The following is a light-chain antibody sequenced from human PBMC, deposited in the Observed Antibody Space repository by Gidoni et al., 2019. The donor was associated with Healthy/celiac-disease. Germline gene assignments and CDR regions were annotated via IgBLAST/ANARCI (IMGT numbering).Light chain of an antibody. Sequence: EIVFTQSPGTLSLSPGERATLSCRASQSVSSGYLAWYQQKPGQAPRLLIYGASNRATGIPDRFSGSGSGTDFTLTISRLEPEDCAVYYCQQYGSSPPWTFGQGTKLEIK. CDR3: QQYGSSPPWT. V-gene: IGKV3-20*01. CDR1: QSVSSGY. J-gene: IGKJ2*02. CDR2: GAS.